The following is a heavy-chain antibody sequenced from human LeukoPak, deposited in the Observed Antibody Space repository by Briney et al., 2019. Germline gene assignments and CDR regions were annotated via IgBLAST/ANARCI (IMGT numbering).Heavy chain of an antibody. Sequence: GESLKISCKGPGYIFTSYWIAWVRQMPGKGLEWMGIIDPTDSHTTYSPSFQGQVTLSADNSISTAYLHWSSLKASDTAIYYCATVWSSITGFDPWGQGTLVTVSS. V-gene: IGHV5-51*01. CDR1: GYIFTSYW. CDR3: ATVWSSITGFDP. CDR2: IDPTDSHT. J-gene: IGHJ5*01. D-gene: IGHD3-16*01.